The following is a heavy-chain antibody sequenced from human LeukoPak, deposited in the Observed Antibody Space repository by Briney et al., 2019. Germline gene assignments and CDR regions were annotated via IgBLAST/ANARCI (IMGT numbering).Heavy chain of an antibody. CDR3: ARTTEGGYSYGYFYYYYMDV. Sequence: SETLSLTCTVSGGSISSYYWSWVRQPPGKGLEWIGYIYYSGGTNYKSSLKSRVTISVDTSKNQFSLKLRSVTAADTAVYYCARTTEGGYSYGYFYYYYMDVWGKGTTVTISS. J-gene: IGHJ6*03. CDR2: IYYSGGT. D-gene: IGHD5-18*01. CDR1: GGSISSYY. V-gene: IGHV4-59*01.